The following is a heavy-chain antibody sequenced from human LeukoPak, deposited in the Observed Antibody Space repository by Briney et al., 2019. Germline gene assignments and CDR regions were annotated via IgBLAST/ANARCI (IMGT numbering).Heavy chain of an antibody. Sequence: MTSETLSLTCTVSGGSISSSSYYWGWIRQPPGKGLGWIGYIYYSGSTYYNPSLKSRVTISVDTSKNQFSLKLSSVTAADTAVYYCAREVTMVRGPFDYWGQGTLVTVSS. J-gene: IGHJ4*02. CDR3: AREVTMVRGPFDY. D-gene: IGHD3-10*01. CDR2: IYYSGST. V-gene: IGHV4-30-4*08. CDR1: GGSISSSSYY.